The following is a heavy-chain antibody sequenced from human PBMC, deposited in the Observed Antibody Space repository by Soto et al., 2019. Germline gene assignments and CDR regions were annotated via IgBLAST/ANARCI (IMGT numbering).Heavy chain of an antibody. CDR3: ARGYGDWAKYFQH. V-gene: IGHV4-59*01. CDR2: IYYSGST. D-gene: IGHD4-17*01. CDR1: GGSISSYY. J-gene: IGHJ1*01. Sequence: QVQLQESGPGLVKPSETLSLTCTVSGGSISSYYWSWIRQPPGKGLEWIGYIYYSGSTNYNPSLKSRVTISVDTSKNQFSLKLSSVTAADTAVYYCARGYGDWAKYFQHWGQGTLVTVSS.